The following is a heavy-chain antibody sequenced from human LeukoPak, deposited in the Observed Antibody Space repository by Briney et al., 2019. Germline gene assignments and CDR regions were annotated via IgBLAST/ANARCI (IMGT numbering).Heavy chain of an antibody. J-gene: IGHJ4*02. Sequence: PGGSLRLSCVASGFTFSSYGMHWVRQAPGKGLEWVAVISYDGSNKYYADSVKGRFTISRDNSKNTLYLQMNSLRAEDTAVYYCAKDSKTTVTDYWGQGTLVTVSS. CDR3: AKDSKTTVTDY. D-gene: IGHD4-17*01. CDR1: GFTFSSYG. V-gene: IGHV3-30*18. CDR2: ISYDGSNK.